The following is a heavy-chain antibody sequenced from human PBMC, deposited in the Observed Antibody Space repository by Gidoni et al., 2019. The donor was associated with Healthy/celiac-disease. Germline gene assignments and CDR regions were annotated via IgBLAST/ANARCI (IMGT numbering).Heavy chain of an antibody. V-gene: IGHV4-39*01. CDR1: GGSISSSSYY. Sequence: QLQLQESGPGLVKPSETLSLTCTVSGGSISSSSYYWGWIRQPPGKGLEWIGSIYYSGSTYYNPSLKSRVTISVDTSKNQFSLKLSSVTAADTAVYYCARLEWELRNGFDYWGQGTLVTVSS. CDR2: IYYSGST. J-gene: IGHJ4*02. D-gene: IGHD1-26*01. CDR3: ARLEWELRNGFDY.